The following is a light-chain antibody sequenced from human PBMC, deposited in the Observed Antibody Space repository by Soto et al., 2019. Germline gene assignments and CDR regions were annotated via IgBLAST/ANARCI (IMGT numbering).Light chain of an antibody. CDR1: QGINSY. J-gene: IGKJ1*01. V-gene: IGKV1-9*01. CDR2: AAS. Sequence: IQLTQSPSFLSASVGDRVTITCRASQGINSYLAWYQQKPGKAPKLLIYAASTLQSGVPSRFSGSGSGTEFTLTISSLQPEDFATYYCQQYTTYWTFGQGTKVDIK. CDR3: QQYTTYWT.